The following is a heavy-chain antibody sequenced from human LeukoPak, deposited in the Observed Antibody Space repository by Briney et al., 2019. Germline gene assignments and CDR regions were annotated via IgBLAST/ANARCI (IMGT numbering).Heavy chain of an antibody. CDR3: AREIVATINPLYYYYYYMDV. CDR1: GFTFSSYW. V-gene: IGHV3-7*01. CDR2: IKQDGSEK. D-gene: IGHD5-12*01. J-gene: IGHJ6*03. Sequence: GGSLRLSCAASGFTFSSYWMSWVRQAPGKGLEWVANIKQDGSEKYYVDSVKGRFTISRDNAKNSLYLQMNSLRAEDTAVYYCAREIVATINPLYYYYYYMDVWGEGTTVTISS.